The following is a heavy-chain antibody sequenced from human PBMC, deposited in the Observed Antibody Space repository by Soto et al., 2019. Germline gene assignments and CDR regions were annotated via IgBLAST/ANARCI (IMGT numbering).Heavy chain of an antibody. CDR3: AKYLQKAATHTNWFDP. J-gene: IGHJ5*02. CDR1: GFTLRSYW. D-gene: IGHD2-15*01. CDR2: IKTDASEK. Sequence: LRLSCAASGFTLRSYWMSWVRQTPGKGLEWLATIKTDASEKKYVDSVKGRFTISRDNAQNSLFLQMNSLRAEDTAVYYCAKYLQKAATHTNWFDPWGHGTLVTVSS. V-gene: IGHV3-7*03.